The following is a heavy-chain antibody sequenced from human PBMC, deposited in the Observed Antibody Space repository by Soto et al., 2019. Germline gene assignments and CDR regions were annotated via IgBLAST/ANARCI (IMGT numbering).Heavy chain of an antibody. J-gene: IGHJ4*02. D-gene: IGHD5-12*01. V-gene: IGHV4-59*01. CDR1: VGSISSYY. CDR3: ARSPLATHFDY. CDR2: IYYSGST. Sequence: SETLSLTCTVSVGSISSYYWSWIRQPPGKELEWIGYIYYSGSTNYNPSLKSRVTISVDTSKNQFSLKLSSVTAADTAVYYCARSPLATHFDYWGQGTLVTVSS.